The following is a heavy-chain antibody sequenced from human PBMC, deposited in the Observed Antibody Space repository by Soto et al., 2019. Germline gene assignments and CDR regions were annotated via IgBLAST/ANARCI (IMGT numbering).Heavy chain of an antibody. CDR2: IYHSGST. Sequence: PPGKGLEWIGEIYHSGSTNYNPSLKSRVTISVDKSKNQFSLKLSSVTAADTAVYYCARTLYSYGPRFDYWGQGTLVTSPQ. V-gene: IGHV4-4*02. CDR3: ARTLYSYGPRFDY. J-gene: IGHJ4*02. D-gene: IGHD5-18*01.